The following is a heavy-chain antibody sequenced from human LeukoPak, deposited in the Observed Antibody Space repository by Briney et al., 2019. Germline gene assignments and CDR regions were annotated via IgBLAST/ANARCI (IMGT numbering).Heavy chain of an antibody. V-gene: IGHV3-7*01. D-gene: IGHD4-17*01. CDR2: IKQDGSEK. J-gene: IGHJ4*02. CDR3: ARDRTGDYGDYLPNYFDY. Sequence: GGSLRLSCAVSGFTFSNYWMSWVRQAPGKGLEWVANIKQDGSEKYYVDSVKGRFTISRDNAKNSLYLQMNSLRAEDTAVFYCARDRTGDYGDYLPNYFDYWGQGTLVTVSS. CDR1: GFTFSNYW.